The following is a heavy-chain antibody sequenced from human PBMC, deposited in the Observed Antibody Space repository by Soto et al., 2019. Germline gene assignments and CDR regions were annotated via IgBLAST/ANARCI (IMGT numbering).Heavy chain of an antibody. J-gene: IGHJ6*02. D-gene: IGHD5-12*01. V-gene: IGHV3-23*01. CDR3: FSPTLPNIVWSPFNYYGMDV. CDR1: GXTFSSYA. Sequence: LRLSFAASGXTFSSYAMSWVRQAPGKGLEWVSAISGSGGSTYYADSVKGRFTISRDNSKNTLYLQMNSLRAEDTAVYYCFSPTLPNIVWSPFNYYGMDVWGQGTTVTVSS. CDR2: ISGSGGST.